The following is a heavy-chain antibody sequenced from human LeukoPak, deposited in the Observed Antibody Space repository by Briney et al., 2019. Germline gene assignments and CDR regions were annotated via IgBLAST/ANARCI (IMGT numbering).Heavy chain of an antibody. J-gene: IGHJ4*02. D-gene: IGHD5-18*01. V-gene: IGHV4-4*07. CDR3: AREGYSYGYYFDY. Sequence: SETLSLTCTVSGDSISNYFWSWIRQPAGKGLEWIGRIYAGEGAKYNPSLETRVTVSVDTSTNQLSLELSSVTAADTAVYYCAREGYSYGYYFDYWGQGTLVTVSS. CDR2: IYAGEGA. CDR1: GDSISNYF.